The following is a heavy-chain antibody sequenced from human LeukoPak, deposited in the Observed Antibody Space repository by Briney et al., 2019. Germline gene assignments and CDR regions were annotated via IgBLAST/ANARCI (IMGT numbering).Heavy chain of an antibody. J-gene: IGHJ4*02. CDR3: ARGRTFDN. CDR1: GGSISSYY. V-gene: IGHV4-59*01. CDR2: IYDRGST. Sequence: SETLSLTSTVSGGSISSYYWSWIRQPPGKGLEWIGNIYDRGSTKYNPSLKSRVTISVDTSKNQFSLRLSSVTAADTAVYYCARGRTFDNWGQGTLVTVSS.